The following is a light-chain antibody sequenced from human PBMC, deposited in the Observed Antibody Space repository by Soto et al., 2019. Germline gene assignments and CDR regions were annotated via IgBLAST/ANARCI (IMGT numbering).Light chain of an antibody. CDR3: QQFGIFPYT. CDR1: QSVSSN. CDR2: GAS. Sequence: EIVMTQSPATLSVSPGERATLSCRASQSVSSNLAWYQQKPGQAPRLLIYGASTRATGIPARFSGSGSGTEFTLTISSLQSEDFAVYYCQQFGIFPYTFGQGTRLEIK. V-gene: IGKV3-15*01. J-gene: IGKJ2*01.